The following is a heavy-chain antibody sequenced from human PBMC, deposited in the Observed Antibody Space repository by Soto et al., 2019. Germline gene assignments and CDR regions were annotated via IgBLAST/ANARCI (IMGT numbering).Heavy chain of an antibody. Sequence: SGPTLVNPTQSLTLTCTFSGFSLSTSGVGVGWIRQSPREAPEWLAVIYWDDDKRYSPSLRTRLTINKDTSNNQVVLTLTNTDPVDTATYYCAHRLFVSGLPWHSGVFDYGGQ. V-gene: IGHV2-5*02. CDR2: IYWDDDK. CDR3: AHRLFVSGLPWHSGVFDY. CDR1: GFSLSTSGVG. D-gene: IGHD1-26*01. J-gene: IGHJ4*02.